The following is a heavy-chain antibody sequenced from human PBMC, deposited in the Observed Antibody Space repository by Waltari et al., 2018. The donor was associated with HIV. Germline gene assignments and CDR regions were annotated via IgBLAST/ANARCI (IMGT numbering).Heavy chain of an antibody. D-gene: IGHD6-19*01. CDR1: GGSVGSNNW. Sequence: QVQLQESSPGLVKPSGSLSLTCDVSGGSVGSNNWWPGVRQSPGNGLEWIGEVHHSGKTTYNPSLKSRVSMSVDKSKNEFSLKVTSVTAADTAVYYCARLNRLEGGQWAKEYFDLWGRGTLVAVSS. CDR2: VHHSGKT. CDR3: ARLNRLEGGQWAKEYFDL. J-gene: IGHJ2*01. V-gene: IGHV4-4*02.